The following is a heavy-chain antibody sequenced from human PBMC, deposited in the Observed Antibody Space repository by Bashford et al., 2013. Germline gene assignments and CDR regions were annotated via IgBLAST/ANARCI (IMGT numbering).Heavy chain of an antibody. J-gene: IGHJ6*03. CDR3: AKDRDNLAINHMDV. Sequence: GSLRLSCAASGFTFNTFAMSWVRQSPEKGLEWVSGISWNSGHIDYADSVKGRFTISRDNAKNSLYLQLNSLRAEDTGVYYCAKDRDNLAINHMDVWGPRGPRSPFSS. D-gene: IGHD1-20*01. CDR1: GFTFNTFA. CDR2: ISWNSGHI. V-gene: IGHV3-23*01.